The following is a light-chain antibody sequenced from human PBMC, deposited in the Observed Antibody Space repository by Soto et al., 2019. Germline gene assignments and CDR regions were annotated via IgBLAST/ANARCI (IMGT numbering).Light chain of an antibody. CDR1: QNINAG. J-gene: IGKJ1*01. V-gene: IGKV1-5*01. Sequence: IRMTQSAASLSASTGDRVTITCRASQNINAGLAWYQQKPGKAPKLLIYDVSTLHSGVPSRFSGSASGTEFTLTISNLESDDFATYYCQQYQRYSTFGQGTKVDIK. CDR2: DVS. CDR3: QQYQRYST.